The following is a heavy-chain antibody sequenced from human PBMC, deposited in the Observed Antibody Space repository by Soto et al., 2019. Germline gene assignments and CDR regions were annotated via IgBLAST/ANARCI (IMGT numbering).Heavy chain of an antibody. CDR3: ARMGRGYCSGGSCPSYYYYGMDV. CDR2: ISYDGSNK. CDR1: GFTFSSYG. V-gene: IGHV3-30*03. D-gene: IGHD2-15*01. Sequence: GGSLRLSCAASGFTFSSYGMNWVRQAPGKGLEWVAVISYDGSNKYYADSVKGRFTISRDSSKNMLYLQMTNMDTVDTATYYCARMGRGYCSGGSCPSYYYYGMDVWGQGTTVTVSS. J-gene: IGHJ6*02.